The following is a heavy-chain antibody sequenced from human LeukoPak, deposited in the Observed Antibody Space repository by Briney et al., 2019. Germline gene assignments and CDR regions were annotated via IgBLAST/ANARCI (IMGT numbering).Heavy chain of an antibody. D-gene: IGHD2-2*01. V-gene: IGHV3-30*18. CDR2: ISYDGSNK. CDR3: AKAGGPNIVVAPAALVGSTRDWFDP. CDR1: GFTFSSYG. Sequence: PGGSLRLSCAASGFTFSSYGMHWVRQAPGKGLEWVAVISYDGSNKYYADSVKGRFTISRDNSKNTLYLQMNSLRAEDTAVYYCAKAGGPNIVVAPAALVGSTRDWFDPWGQGTLVTVSS. J-gene: IGHJ5*02.